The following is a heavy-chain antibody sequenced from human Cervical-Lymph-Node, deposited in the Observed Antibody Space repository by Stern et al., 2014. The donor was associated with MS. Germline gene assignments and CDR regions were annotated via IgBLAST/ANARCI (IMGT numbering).Heavy chain of an antibody. V-gene: IGHV3-33*01. CDR2: IWYDGTIK. D-gene: IGHD6-19*01. Sequence: VHLVESGGGVVQPGRSLRLSCAASGFTFSSYDIHCVRQAPGKGLEWVAVIWYDGTIKYYADSVEGRFTISRDNAKNTMYLQMDSLRDEDTGVYYCASEAGWGQGALVTVSS. CDR3: ASEAG. J-gene: IGHJ4*02. CDR1: GFTFSSYD.